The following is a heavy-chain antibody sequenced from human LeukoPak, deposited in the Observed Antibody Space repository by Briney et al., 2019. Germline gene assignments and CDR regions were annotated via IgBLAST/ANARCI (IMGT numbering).Heavy chain of an antibody. D-gene: IGHD6-19*01. CDR1: GFTFSSSG. J-gene: IGHJ4*02. V-gene: IGHV3-30*02. Sequence: PWGSLRLSCAASGFTFSSSGMHGVRQAPGKGLEWVAFIRYDGNNKYYADSVKGRFTISRDNSKNTLYLQMNSLRAEDTAVYYCAKDRSSGWPDYFDYWGQGTLVTVSS. CDR2: IRYDGNNK. CDR3: AKDRSSGWPDYFDY.